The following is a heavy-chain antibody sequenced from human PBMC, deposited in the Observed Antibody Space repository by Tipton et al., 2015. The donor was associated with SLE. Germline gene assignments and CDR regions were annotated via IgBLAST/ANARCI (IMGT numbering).Heavy chain of an antibody. Sequence: SLRLSCAASGFTFSSYEMNWVRQARGKGLEWVSYISSSGSTIYYADSVKGRFTISRDNAKNSLYLQMNSLRAEDTAVYYCATLWDYDSSGYYYDAFDIWGQGTMVTVSS. V-gene: IGHV3-48*03. CDR2: ISSSGSTI. J-gene: IGHJ3*02. CDR3: ATLWDYDSSGYYYDAFDI. D-gene: IGHD3-22*01. CDR1: GFTFSSYE.